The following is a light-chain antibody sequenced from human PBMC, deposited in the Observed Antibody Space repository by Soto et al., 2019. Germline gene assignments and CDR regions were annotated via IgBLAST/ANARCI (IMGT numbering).Light chain of an antibody. CDR1: QNISNY. CDR3: QQRSNWTRT. Sequence: DIVLTQSPGTLSLSPGKRSTLSCRASQNISNYLIWYQQKPGQAPRLLIYDVSNRETGIPARFSGSGSGPACTRAISSLQPEDVEVYDCQQRSNWTRTFGQGTKV. J-gene: IGKJ1*01. V-gene: IGKV3-11*01. CDR2: DVS.